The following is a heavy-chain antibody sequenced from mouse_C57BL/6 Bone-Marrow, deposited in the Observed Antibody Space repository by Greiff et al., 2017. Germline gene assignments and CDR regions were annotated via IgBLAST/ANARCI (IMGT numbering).Heavy chain of an antibody. V-gene: IGHV1-64*01. Sequence: QVQLQQPGAELVKPGASVKLSCKASGYTFTSYWMHWVKQRPGQGLEWIGMLHPNSGSTNYNEKFKSKATLTEDKSSSTSYMQLSSLTSEDSAVYDCEAARWLPLSAMDYWGQGTSGTVSS. CDR3: EAARWLPLSAMDY. CDR1: GYTFTSYW. CDR2: LHPNSGST. J-gene: IGHJ4*01. D-gene: IGHD2-3*01.